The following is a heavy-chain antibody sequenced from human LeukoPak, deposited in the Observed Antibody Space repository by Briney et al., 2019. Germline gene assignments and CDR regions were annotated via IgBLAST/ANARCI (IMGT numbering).Heavy chain of an antibody. Sequence: SETLSLTCTVSGGSISSGDYYWSWIRQPPGKGLEWIGYIYYSGSTYYNPSLKSRVTISVDTSKNQFSLKLSSVIAADTAVYYCARSLLPYCSGGSCYQVHGMDVWGQGTTVTVSS. V-gene: IGHV4-30-4*01. J-gene: IGHJ6*02. D-gene: IGHD2-15*01. CDR1: GGSISSGDYY. CDR3: ARSLLPYCSGGSCYQVHGMDV. CDR2: IYYSGST.